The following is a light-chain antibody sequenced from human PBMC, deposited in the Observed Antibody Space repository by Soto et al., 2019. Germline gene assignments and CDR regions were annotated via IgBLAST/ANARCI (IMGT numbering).Light chain of an antibody. Sequence: DIQMTQSPSSMSASLGDRVTITCRASQGITYWLAWYQQRPGRAPKCLIYAASILESGVPSRFTGSGSGTNFTLTINDLQPEDFATYFCQQYYSYPYTFGQGTKLEIK. CDR3: QQYYSYPYT. J-gene: IGKJ2*01. CDR2: AAS. V-gene: IGKV1-12*01. CDR1: QGITYW.